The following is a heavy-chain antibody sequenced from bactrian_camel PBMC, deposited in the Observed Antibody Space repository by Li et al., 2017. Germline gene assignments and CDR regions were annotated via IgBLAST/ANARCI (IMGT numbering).Heavy chain of an antibody. J-gene: IGHJ4*01. CDR3: VRRSWAVRAGTLIFDY. CDR2: LYTAGDST. V-gene: IGHV3S54*01. Sequence: HVQLVESGGGAVQTGGSLKLSCVASGEGVYDNACMAWFRQAPGQKREAVAALYTAGDSTFYVESVMGRFDISRDNSKSTVYLQMNSLKVEDAAVYYCVRRSWAVRAGTLIFDYWGQGTQVTVS. D-gene: IGHD6*01. CDR1: GEGVYDNAC.